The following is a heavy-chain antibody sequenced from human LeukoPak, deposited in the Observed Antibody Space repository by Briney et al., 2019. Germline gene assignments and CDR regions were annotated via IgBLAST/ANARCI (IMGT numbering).Heavy chain of an antibody. Sequence: GASVKVSCKASGYTFTNYDINWVRQATGQGLEWMGYKNPNSGSSAYAQKFQGRVTITTAASISTAYMEVSGLRSEHTALYYCTREGLDYWGQGTLVTVSS. CDR1: GYTFTNYD. J-gene: IGHJ4*02. CDR3: TREGLDY. CDR2: KNPNSGSS. V-gene: IGHV1-8*01.